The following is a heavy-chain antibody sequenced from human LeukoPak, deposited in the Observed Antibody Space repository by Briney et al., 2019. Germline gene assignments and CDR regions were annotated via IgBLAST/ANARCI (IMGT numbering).Heavy chain of an antibody. Sequence: ASEKVSCKASGYTFTSYGLSWVRQAPRQGLEWMGWISAYNGNTQYAQKLQGRVTMTTDTSTSTAYMELRSLRSDDTAVYYCARDLRITMVRGLARFDYWGQGTLVTVSS. V-gene: IGHV1-18*04. CDR3: ARDLRITMVRGLARFDY. D-gene: IGHD3-10*01. CDR2: ISAYNGNT. J-gene: IGHJ4*02. CDR1: GYTFTSYG.